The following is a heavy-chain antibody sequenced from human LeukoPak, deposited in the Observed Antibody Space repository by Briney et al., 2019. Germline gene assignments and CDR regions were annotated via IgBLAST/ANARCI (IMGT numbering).Heavy chain of an antibody. V-gene: IGHV4-39*07. CDR2: IHYSGGT. Sequence: PSETLSLTCTASNGSICSSNYYWGWVRQPPGEGLEWIGNIHYSGGTHYNPSRKSRVTISVDTSKNQFSLRLSSVTAADTAVYYCARVGAARPGYYMDVWGKGTTVTVSS. CDR3: ARVGAARPGYYMDV. D-gene: IGHD6-6*01. CDR1: NGSICSSNYY. J-gene: IGHJ6*03.